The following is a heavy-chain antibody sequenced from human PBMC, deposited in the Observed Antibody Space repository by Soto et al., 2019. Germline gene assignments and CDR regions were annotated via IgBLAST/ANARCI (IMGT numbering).Heavy chain of an antibody. J-gene: IGHJ1*01. Sequence: EVQLVESGGGLVKPGGSLRLSCAASGFTFSYYSMIWVRQAPGKGLEWVSSISRSSNYIYYADSVKGRFTISRDNAKISRYLLMNSLRAEDTSVYYCATSTVSAEYFQHWGQCTLVTVSS. CDR2: ISRSSNYI. D-gene: IGHD1-20*01. CDR1: GFTFSYYS. V-gene: IGHV3-21*01. CDR3: ATSTVSAEYFQH.